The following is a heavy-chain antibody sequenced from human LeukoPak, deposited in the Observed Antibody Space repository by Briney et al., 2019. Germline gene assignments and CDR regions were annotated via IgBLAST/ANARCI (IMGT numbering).Heavy chain of an antibody. D-gene: IGHD4-23*01. Sequence: GGSLRLSCAASGFTFSSYAMSWVRQAPGKGLEWVSAISGSGGSTYYAGSVKGRFTISRDNSKNTLYLQMNSLRAEDTAVYYCAKDFDYGGNSLDAFDIWGQGTMVTVSS. CDR1: GFTFSSYA. CDR2: ISGSGGST. CDR3: AKDFDYGGNSLDAFDI. V-gene: IGHV3-23*01. J-gene: IGHJ3*02.